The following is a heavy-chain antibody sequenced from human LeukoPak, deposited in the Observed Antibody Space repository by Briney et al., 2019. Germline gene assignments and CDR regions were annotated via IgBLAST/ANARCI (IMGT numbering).Heavy chain of an antibody. J-gene: IGHJ3*02. V-gene: IGHV3-53*01. CDR1: GFTVSSNS. CDR3: AKAVDLATISVDI. D-gene: IGHD5-24*01. CDR2: IYSGTI. Sequence: PGGSLRLSCTVSGFTVSSNSMSWVRQAPGKGLEWVSFIYSGTIHYSDSVKGRFTISRDNSRNTLYLLMNSLRVDDTAVYYCAKAVDLATISVDIWGQGTMVTVSS.